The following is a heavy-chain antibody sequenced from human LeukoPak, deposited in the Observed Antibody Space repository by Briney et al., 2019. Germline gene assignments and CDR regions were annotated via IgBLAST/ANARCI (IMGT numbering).Heavy chain of an antibody. CDR3: ARAGSGYDYLFDYYYMDV. D-gene: IGHD5-12*01. CDR2: ISSSGSTK. V-gene: IGHV3-48*03. J-gene: IGHJ6*03. Sequence: GGSLRLSCAVSGFTFSTYEMNWVRQAPGKGLEWVSYISSSGSTKRYADSVKGRFTISRDNAESSLYLEMNSLRAEDTAVYYCARAGSGYDYLFDYYYMDVWGKGTTVTVSS. CDR1: GFTFSTYE.